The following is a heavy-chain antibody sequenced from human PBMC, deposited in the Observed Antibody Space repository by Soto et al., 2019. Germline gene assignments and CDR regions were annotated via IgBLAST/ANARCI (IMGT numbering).Heavy chain of an antibody. V-gene: IGHV4-4*02. J-gene: IGHJ4*02. CDR2: IYHSGST. CDR3: ARYASGSSYFDY. CDR1: SGSISSLNW. Sequence: QVQLQESGPGLVKPSGTLSLTCAVSSGSISSLNWWTWVRQPPGKGLEWIGEIYHSGSTNYNPSCKSRVTMSVDKSNNQFSLNLSSVTAADTAVYYCARYASGSSYFDYWGQGTLVTVSS. D-gene: IGHD3-10*01.